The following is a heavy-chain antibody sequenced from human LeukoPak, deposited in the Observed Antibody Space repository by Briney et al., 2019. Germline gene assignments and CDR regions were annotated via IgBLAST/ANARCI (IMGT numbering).Heavy chain of an antibody. V-gene: IGHV1-2*02. D-gene: IGHD3-9*01. J-gene: IGHJ3*02. Sequence: ASVKVSCKASGYTSTGYYIHWVRQAPGQGLEWMGWINPNNGGTNYAQKFQGRVTVTRDTSISTAYMELSRLRSDDTAVYYCARDRLTGYEAFDIWGQGTKVTVSS. CDR3: ARDRLTGYEAFDI. CDR2: INPNNGGT. CDR1: GYTSTGYY.